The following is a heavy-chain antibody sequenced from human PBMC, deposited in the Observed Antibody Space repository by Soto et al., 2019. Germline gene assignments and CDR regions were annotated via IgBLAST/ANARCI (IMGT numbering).Heavy chain of an antibody. J-gene: IGHJ5*02. CDR1: GYTFTGYF. D-gene: IGHD3-3*01. V-gene: IGHV1-2*02. Sequence: ASVNVSCKASGYTFTGYFMHWVRQAPGQGREWMGWINPNSGATKYAQKFQGRVTLSRDTSISTAYLELSGLRSDDTAVYYCARGGGTILAPLPWGQGTLVTVSS. CDR3: ARGGGTILAPLP. CDR2: INPNSGAT.